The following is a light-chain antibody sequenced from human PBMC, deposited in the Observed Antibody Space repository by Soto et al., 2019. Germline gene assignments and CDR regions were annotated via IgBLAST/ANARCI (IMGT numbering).Light chain of an antibody. V-gene: IGKV4-1*01. Sequence: DIVMTQSPGSLAVSLGEGATINCNSSQTVLYSSNNKNYLAWYKQKPGQPPKLLIYWASTRESGVPDRFSGSGSGTDFTLTINNLQAEDVAVYYCHQYYLTPYTFGQGTKLELK. J-gene: IGKJ2*01. CDR2: WAS. CDR3: HQYYLTPYT. CDR1: QTVLYSSNNKNY.